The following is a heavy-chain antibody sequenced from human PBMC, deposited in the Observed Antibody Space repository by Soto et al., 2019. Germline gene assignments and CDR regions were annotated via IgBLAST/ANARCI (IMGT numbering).Heavy chain of an antibody. D-gene: IGHD1-26*01. J-gene: IGHJ5*02. CDR3: TRDLNRDSGP. Sequence: EVHLVESGGGLVQPGGSLRLSCAASGFTFTDYWMTWVRQAPGKGLEGVANMNPDGSEQYYLDSVKGRFTISRDNAKNYLYLQMNGLRGEDAAVYYCTRDLNRDSGPWGQGTQVIVSS. CDR1: GFTFTDYW. CDR2: MNPDGSEQ. V-gene: IGHV3-7*04.